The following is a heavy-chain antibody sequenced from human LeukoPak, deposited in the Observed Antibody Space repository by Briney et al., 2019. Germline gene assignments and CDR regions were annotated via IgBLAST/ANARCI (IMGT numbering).Heavy chain of an antibody. Sequence: GESLKISCKGSGYSFTSYWIGWVRQMPGKGLEWMGIIYPGDSDTRYSPSFQGQVTISADKSISTAYLQWSSLKASDTAMYYCARHRGYGGKPLDPMYYFDYWGQGTLVTVSS. CDR2: IYPGDSDT. D-gene: IGHD4-23*01. CDR3: ARHRGYGGKPLDPMYYFDY. J-gene: IGHJ4*02. CDR1: GYSFTSYW. V-gene: IGHV5-51*01.